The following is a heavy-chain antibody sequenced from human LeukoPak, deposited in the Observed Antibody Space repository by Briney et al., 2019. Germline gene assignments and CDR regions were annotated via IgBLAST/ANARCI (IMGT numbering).Heavy chain of an antibody. V-gene: IGHV4-59*01. J-gene: IGHJ4*02. CDR2: IYYSGST. CDR1: GXXIXSYY. Sequence: SEXXXXTXTXXGXXIXSYYXXWIRQPPGKGLEWIGHIYYSGSTNYNPSLKSRVTISVDTSKNQFSLKLSSVTAADTAVYYCARSAVGSTVDYWGQGTLVTVSS. D-gene: IGHD1-26*01. CDR3: ARSAVGSTVDY.